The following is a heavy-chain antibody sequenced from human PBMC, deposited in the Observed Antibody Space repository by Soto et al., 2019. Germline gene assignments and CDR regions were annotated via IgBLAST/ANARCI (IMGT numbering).Heavy chain of an antibody. D-gene: IGHD3-22*01. CDR1: GGIFGSHG. CDR2: FIPIFRTL. V-gene: IGHV1-69*01. CDR3: VRDRRIYYSDPHDEFGASDYEV. J-gene: IGHJ3*01. Sequence: QVQLIQSEAEVKKPGSSVRVSCTASGGIFGSHGFSWVRQAPGQRLEWVGGFIPIFRTLTYTEKFQARVRIAADESTNTVYLDLSILTFEDTAVYYCVRDRRIYYSDPHDEFGASDYEVWGQGTMVSVSS.